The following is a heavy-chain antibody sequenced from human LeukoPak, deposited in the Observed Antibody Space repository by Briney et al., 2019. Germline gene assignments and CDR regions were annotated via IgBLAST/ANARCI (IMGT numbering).Heavy chain of an antibody. CDR1: GGSFSGYY. Sequence: SETLSLTCAVYGGSFSGYYWSWIRQPPGKGLEWIGEINHSASTNYNPSLKSRVTISVDTSKNQLSLKLSSVTAADTAVYYCARKVPSGSYFAGKYYFDYWGQGTLVTVSS. CDR3: ARKVPSGSYFAGKYYFDY. CDR2: INHSAST. D-gene: IGHD1-26*01. J-gene: IGHJ4*02. V-gene: IGHV4-34*01.